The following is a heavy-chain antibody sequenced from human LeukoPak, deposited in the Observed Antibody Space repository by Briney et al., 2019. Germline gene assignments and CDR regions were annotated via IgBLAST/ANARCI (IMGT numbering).Heavy chain of an antibody. D-gene: IGHD2-15*01. J-gene: IGHJ6*03. CDR3: ARIPALYYYYMDV. Sequence: GGSLRLSCAASGFTFSNYWMSWVRQAPGKGLEWVANIKQDGSEKYYVDSMKGRFTISRDNAKNLLYLQMNSLRAEDTAVYYCARIPALYYYYMDVWGKGTTVTVSS. CDR2: IKQDGSEK. CDR1: GFTFSNYW. V-gene: IGHV3-7*01.